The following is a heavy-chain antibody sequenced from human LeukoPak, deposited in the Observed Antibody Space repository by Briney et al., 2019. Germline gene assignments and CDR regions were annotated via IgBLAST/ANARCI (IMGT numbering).Heavy chain of an antibody. J-gene: IGHJ5*02. V-gene: IGHV6-1*01. CDR1: GDSVSSNSAA. CDR3: ARAALGEDSYGSNYNWFDP. Sequence: SQTLSLTCAISGDSVSSNSAAWNWIRQSPSRGLEWLGRTYYRSKWYNDYAVSVKSRITVNPDTSNKQFSLQLNSVTPEDTAVYYCARAALGEDSYGSNYNWFDPWGQGTLVTVSS. CDR2: TYYRSKWYN. D-gene: IGHD5-18*01.